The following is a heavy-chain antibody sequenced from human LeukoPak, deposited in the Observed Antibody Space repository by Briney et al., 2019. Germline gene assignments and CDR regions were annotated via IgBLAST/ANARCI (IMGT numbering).Heavy chain of an antibody. V-gene: IGHV4-39*01. CDR3: ARRVTIFGVVTHFDAFDI. J-gene: IGHJ3*02. Sequence: PSETLSLTCTVSGGSISSSSYYWGWIRQPPGKGLGWIGSIYYSGSTYYNPSLKSRVTISVDTSKNQFSLKLSSVTAADTAVYYCARRVTIFGVVTHFDAFDIWGQGTMVTVSS. CDR1: GGSISSSSYY. D-gene: IGHD3-3*01. CDR2: IYYSGST.